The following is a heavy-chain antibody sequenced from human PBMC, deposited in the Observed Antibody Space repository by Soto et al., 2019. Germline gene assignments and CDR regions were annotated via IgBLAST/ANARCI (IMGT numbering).Heavy chain of an antibody. CDR1: GFTFSSHA. Sequence: PGGSLRLSCAASGFTFSSHAMSWVRQAPGKGLEWVSAISGSGGTTYYADSVKGRFTFSRDNSKNTLYLQMNSLRAEDTAVYYCAKSTAPDSSGYYWIVGFDYSGQGTLVTVSS. J-gene: IGHJ4*02. D-gene: IGHD3-22*01. CDR2: ISGSGGTT. CDR3: AKSTAPDSSGYYWIVGFDY. V-gene: IGHV3-23*01.